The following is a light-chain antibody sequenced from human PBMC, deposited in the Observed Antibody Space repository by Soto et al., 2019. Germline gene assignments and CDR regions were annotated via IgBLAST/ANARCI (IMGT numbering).Light chain of an antibody. Sequence: QSALTQPASVSGSPGQSITISCTGTSSDVGGYDHVSWYQQHPGKAPKLIIYDVTVRPSGISRRFSGSKSDNTASLAVSGLQAEDEADYYCSSYTNRDPRLFGTGTKVTVL. CDR2: DVT. J-gene: IGLJ1*01. CDR1: SSDVGGYDH. V-gene: IGLV2-14*03. CDR3: SSYTNRDPRL.